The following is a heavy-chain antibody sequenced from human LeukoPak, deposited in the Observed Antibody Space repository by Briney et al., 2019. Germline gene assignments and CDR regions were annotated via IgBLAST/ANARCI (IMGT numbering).Heavy chain of an antibody. J-gene: IGHJ4*02. CDR2: TYYRSRVHN. CDR3: AREARGGSGWTIFNY. V-gene: IGHV6-1*01. D-gene: IGHD6-19*01. CDR1: GDSFSSKSVA. Sequence: PSQTLSLTCALSGDSFSSKSVAWNWSRQSPWRGLEWLVRTYYRSRVHNDYAVSVKSRITINPETCKNKFSLQLNSVTPEDTAVYYCAREARGGSGWTIFNYWGQGTLVTVSS.